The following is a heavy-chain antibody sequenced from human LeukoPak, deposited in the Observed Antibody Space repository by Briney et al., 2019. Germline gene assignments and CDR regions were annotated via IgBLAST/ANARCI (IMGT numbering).Heavy chain of an antibody. Sequence: GGSLRLFCTASGFTFSTYGMHWVRQAPGEGLEGVAFIRYDGSNKYYADSVKGRFTISRDNSKNTLYLEVNSLGADDTAVYYCARDSYGYNYFDYWGQGALVTVSS. CDR2: IRYDGSNK. CDR1: GFTFSTYG. CDR3: ARDSYGYNYFDY. J-gene: IGHJ4*02. V-gene: IGHV3-30*02. D-gene: IGHD5-18*01.